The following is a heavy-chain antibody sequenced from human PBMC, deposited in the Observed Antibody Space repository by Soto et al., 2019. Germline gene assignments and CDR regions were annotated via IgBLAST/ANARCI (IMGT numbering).Heavy chain of an antibody. V-gene: IGHV1-69*13. Sequence: ASVKVSCKVSGGTFSSYRINWVRQAPGQGLEWVGGIVPIYRTADYAQKFQGRVTITADESARTSYMELRSLKSQDAAVYYCVRDSGAKLSRSWGQGTLVTVSS. J-gene: IGHJ4*02. CDR3: VRDSGAKLSRS. CDR1: GGTFSSYR. CDR2: IVPIYRTA. D-gene: IGHD6-13*01.